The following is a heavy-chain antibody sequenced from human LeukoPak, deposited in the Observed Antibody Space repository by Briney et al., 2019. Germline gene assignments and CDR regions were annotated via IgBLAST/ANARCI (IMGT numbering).Heavy chain of an antibody. V-gene: IGHV3-7*01. J-gene: IGHJ4*02. CDR2: INQHGSQT. CDR1: GFVFSDYC. D-gene: IGHD5-12*01. CDR3: ARDSTPRYSGYDWVF. Sequence: GGSLRLSCTASGFVFSDYCMSWVRQAPGKGLEWLANINQHGSQTSYVDSVRGRFTVSRDNAKNSLYLQMNSLRADDTAVYYCARDSTPRYSGYDWVFWGRGTLVTVSS.